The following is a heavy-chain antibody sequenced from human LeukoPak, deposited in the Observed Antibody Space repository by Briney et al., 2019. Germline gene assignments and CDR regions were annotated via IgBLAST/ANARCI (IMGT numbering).Heavy chain of an antibody. J-gene: IGHJ1*01. V-gene: IGHV3-23*01. CDR3: AKDSVHHHQKFAEYFQH. D-gene: IGHD1-14*01. CDR1: GFTFSSYA. CDR2: IGGSGGST. Sequence: GGSLRLSCAASGFTFSSYAMSWVRQAPGKGLEWVSAIGGSGGSTYYADSVKGRFTISRDNSKNTLYLQMNSLRAEDTAVYYCAKDSVHHHQKFAEYFQHWGQGTLVTVSS.